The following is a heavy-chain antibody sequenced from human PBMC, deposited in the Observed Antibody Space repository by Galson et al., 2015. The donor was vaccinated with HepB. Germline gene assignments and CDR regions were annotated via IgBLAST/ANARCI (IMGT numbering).Heavy chain of an antibody. CDR2: MNPNSGNT. J-gene: IGHJ5*02. CDR3: VRGTIAAAGTHRYNWFDP. CDR1: GYTFTSYD. D-gene: IGHD6-13*01. Sequence: SVKVSCKASGYTFTSYDINWVRQATGQGLEWMGWMNPNSGNTGYAQKFQGRVTMTRNTSISTAYMELSSLRSEDTAVYYCVRGTIAAAGTHRYNWFDPWGQGTLVTVSS. V-gene: IGHV1-8*01.